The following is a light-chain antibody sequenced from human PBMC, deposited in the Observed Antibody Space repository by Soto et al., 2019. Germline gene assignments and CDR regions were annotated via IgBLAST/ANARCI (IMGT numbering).Light chain of an antibody. CDR2: EVS. J-gene: IGLJ1*01. CDR1: SSDVGGYNY. Sequence: QSALTQPASVSGSPGQSITISCTGTSSDVGGYNYVSWYQQHPGKAPKLMIYEVSNRPSEVSNRFSVSKSGNTASLTISGLKAEDEADYYCSSYTRSSTLVFGTGTKLTVL. CDR3: SSYTRSSTLV. V-gene: IGLV2-14*01.